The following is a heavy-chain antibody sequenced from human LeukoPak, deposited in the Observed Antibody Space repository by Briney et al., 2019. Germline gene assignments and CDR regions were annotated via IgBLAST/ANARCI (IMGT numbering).Heavy chain of an antibody. D-gene: IGHD1-26*01. CDR1: GGSFSGYY. CDR2: INHSGST. CDR3: ARALWARGYFDY. Sequence: SETLSLTCAVYGGSFSGYYWSWIRQPPGKGLEWIGEINHSGSTNYNPSLKSRVTISVDTSKNQFSLKLSSVTAADMAVYYCARALWARGYFDYWGQGTLVTVSS. J-gene: IGHJ4*02. V-gene: IGHV4-34*01.